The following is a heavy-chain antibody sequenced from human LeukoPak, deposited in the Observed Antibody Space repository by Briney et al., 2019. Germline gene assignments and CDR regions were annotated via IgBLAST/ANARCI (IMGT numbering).Heavy chain of an antibody. CDR2: INHSGST. CDR3: ARDRYSSSPFDY. J-gene: IGHJ4*02. CDR1: GGSFSGYY. Sequence: PSETLSLSCAVYGGSFSGYYWSWIRQPPGKGLEWIGEINHSGSTNYNPSLKSRVTISVDTSKNQFSLKLSSVTAADTAVYYCARDRYSSSPFDYWGQGTLVTVSS. V-gene: IGHV4-34*01. D-gene: IGHD6-6*01.